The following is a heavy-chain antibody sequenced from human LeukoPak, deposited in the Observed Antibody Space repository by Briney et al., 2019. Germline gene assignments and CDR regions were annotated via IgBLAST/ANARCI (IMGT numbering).Heavy chain of an antibody. Sequence: PGRSLRLSCAASGFTFSSYAMHWVRQAPGKGLEWVSSISSGGSYIYYADSVKGRFTISRDNAKNSLYLQMNSLRAEDTAVYYCARRADMDAFDIWGQGTMVTVSS. J-gene: IGHJ3*02. CDR1: GFTFSSYA. V-gene: IGHV3-21*01. CDR3: ARRADMDAFDI. CDR2: ISSGGSYI.